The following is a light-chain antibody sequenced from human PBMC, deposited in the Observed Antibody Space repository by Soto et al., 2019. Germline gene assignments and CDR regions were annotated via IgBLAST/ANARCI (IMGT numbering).Light chain of an antibody. V-gene: IGKV3-11*01. J-gene: IGKJ3*01. CDR2: DAS. CDR3: QLRGNWPPFT. Sequence: EIVLTQSPATLSVSPGERATLSCRASQSVSNYLAWFQQKPGQAPRLLIYDASNRATGIPARFSGSGSGTDLTLTINSLEPEDFAVYYCQLRGNWPPFTFGSGTRVDIK. CDR1: QSVSNY.